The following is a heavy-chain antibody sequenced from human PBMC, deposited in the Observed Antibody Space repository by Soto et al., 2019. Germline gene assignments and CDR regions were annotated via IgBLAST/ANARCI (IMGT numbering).Heavy chain of an antibody. V-gene: IGHV3-23*01. D-gene: IGHD3-10*01. CDR2: ISGSGGST. J-gene: IGHJ3*02. CDR3: AKDIYGSGRGKRVDAFDI. CDR1: GFTFSSYA. Sequence: GGSLRLSCAASGFTFSSYAMSWVRQAPGKGLEWVSAISGSGGSTYYADSVKGRFTISRDNSKNTLYLQMNNLRAEDTAVYYCAKDIYGSGRGKRVDAFDIWGQGTMVTVSS.